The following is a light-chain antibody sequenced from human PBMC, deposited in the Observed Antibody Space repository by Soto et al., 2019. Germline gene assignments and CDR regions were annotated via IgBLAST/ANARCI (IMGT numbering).Light chain of an antibody. CDR3: PQYASSA. Sequence: EIVWTQSPGTLSLSRGERATLSCRASQSVSSSYLAWYQQKPGQAPRLLIYGASSRATGIPDRFSGSGSGTDFTLTISRLEPEDLAVYYCPQYASSAFGQGTKVDIK. CDR2: GAS. V-gene: IGKV3-20*01. CDR1: QSVSSSY. J-gene: IGKJ1*01.